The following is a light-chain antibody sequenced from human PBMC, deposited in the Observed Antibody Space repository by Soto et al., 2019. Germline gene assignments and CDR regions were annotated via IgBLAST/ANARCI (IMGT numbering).Light chain of an antibody. Sequence: QSVLTQSPSASASLGASVKLTCTLSSGHSSYAIAWHQQQPEEGPRYLMKVNSDGSHTKGDGIPDRFSGSSSGAERYLTIASLQSEDEADYYCQTWGTGIRVFGGGTKGTVL. V-gene: IGLV4-69*01. CDR1: SGHSSYA. CDR3: QTWGTGIRV. J-gene: IGLJ3*02. CDR2: VNSDGSH.